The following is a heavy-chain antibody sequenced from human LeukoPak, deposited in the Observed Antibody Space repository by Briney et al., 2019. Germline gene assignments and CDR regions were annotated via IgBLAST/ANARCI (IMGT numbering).Heavy chain of an antibody. J-gene: IGHJ4*02. V-gene: IGHV4-4*07. CDR2: ISTSGST. D-gene: IGHD4-17*01. CDR1: GDSTSNYY. Sequence: SETLSLTCTVSGDSTSNYYWTWIRQPAGKGLEWIGRISTSGSTNQNPSLKSRVTMSVDTSKNQFSLNLTSVTAADTAVYYCAREARDYGDSRYLDYWGQGTLVTVSS. CDR3: AREARDYGDSRYLDY.